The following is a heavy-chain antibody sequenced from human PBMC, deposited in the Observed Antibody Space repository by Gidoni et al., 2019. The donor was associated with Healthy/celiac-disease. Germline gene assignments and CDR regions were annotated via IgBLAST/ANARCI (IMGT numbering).Heavy chain of an antibody. CDR2: IYYCGST. CDR3: ASQNDYGGNSAY. Sequence: QLQLQESGPGLVKPSETLSLTCTVSGGSISSSSYYWGWIRQPPGKGLEWIGSIYYCGSTYYNPSLKSRVTISVDTSKNQFSLKLSSVTAADTAVYYCASQNDYGGNSAYWGQGTLVTVSS. J-gene: IGHJ4*02. D-gene: IGHD4-17*01. CDR1: GGSISSSSYY. V-gene: IGHV4-39*01.